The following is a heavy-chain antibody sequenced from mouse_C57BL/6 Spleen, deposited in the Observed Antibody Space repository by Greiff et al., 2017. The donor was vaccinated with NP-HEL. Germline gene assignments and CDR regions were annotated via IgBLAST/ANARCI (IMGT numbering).Heavy chain of an antibody. D-gene: IGHD2-4*01. V-gene: IGHV1-15*01. CDR1: GYTFTDYE. J-gene: IGHJ1*03. CDR2: IDPETGGT. CDR3: TRVDYLYWYFDV. Sequence: QVQLKQSGAELVRPGASVTLSCKASGYTFTDYEMHWVKQTPVHGLEWIGAIDPETGGTAYNQKFKGKAILTADKSSSTAYMELRSLTSEDSAVYYCTRVDYLYWYFDVWGTGTTVTVSS.